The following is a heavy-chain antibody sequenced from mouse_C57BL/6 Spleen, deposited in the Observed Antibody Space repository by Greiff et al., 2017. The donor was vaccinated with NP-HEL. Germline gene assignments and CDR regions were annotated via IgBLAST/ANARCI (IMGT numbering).Heavy chain of an antibody. D-gene: IGHD1-1*01. CDR3: ARQDYYYGSREPYAMDY. CDR2: IYPGDGDT. Sequence: QVQLQQSGPELVKPGASVKISCKASGYAFSSSWMNWVKQRPGKGLEWIGRIYPGDGDTNYNGKFKGKATLTADKSSSTAYMQLSSLTSEDSAVYFCARQDYYYGSREPYAMDYWGQGTSVTVSS. J-gene: IGHJ4*01. CDR1: GYAFSSSW. V-gene: IGHV1-82*01.